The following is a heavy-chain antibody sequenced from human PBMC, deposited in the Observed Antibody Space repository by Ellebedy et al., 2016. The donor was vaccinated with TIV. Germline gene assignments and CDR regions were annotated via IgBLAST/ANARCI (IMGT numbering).Heavy chain of an antibody. CDR2: IKEDGSEP. J-gene: IGHJ4*02. Sequence: GESLKISCATSEFPFSTFWMTWVRQAPGKGLEWVASIKEDGSEPYHVDSVRGRFTVSRDNAKNSLALQMNSLRADDTAVYYCVRGINIWRHWGQGTLVSVSS. V-gene: IGHV3-7*03. CDR3: VRGINIWRH. CDR1: EFPFSTFW.